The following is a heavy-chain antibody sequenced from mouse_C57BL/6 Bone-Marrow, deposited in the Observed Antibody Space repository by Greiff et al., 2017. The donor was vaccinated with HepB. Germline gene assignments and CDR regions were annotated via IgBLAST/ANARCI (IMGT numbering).Heavy chain of an antibody. CDR3: ARLRDYDEGWFAY. D-gene: IGHD2-4*01. CDR2: IDPSDSET. Sequence: VQLQQPGAELVRPGSSVKLSCKASGYTFTSYWMHWVKQRPIQGLEWIGNIDPSDSETHYNQKFKDKATLTVDKSSSTAYMQLSSLTSEDSAVYYCARLRDYDEGWFAYWGQGTLVTVSA. J-gene: IGHJ3*01. V-gene: IGHV1-52*01. CDR1: GYTFTSYW.